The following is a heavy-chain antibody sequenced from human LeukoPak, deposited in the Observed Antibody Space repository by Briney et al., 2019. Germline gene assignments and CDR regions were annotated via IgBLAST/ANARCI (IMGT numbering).Heavy chain of an antibody. CDR2: INPNSGGT. V-gene: IGHV1-2*06. CDR3: ARTMVWQWLDTGMINWFDP. J-gene: IGHJ5*02. CDR1: GYTFTGYY. Sequence: GASVKVSCKASGYTFTGYYMHWVRQAPGQGLEWMGRINPNSGGTNYAQKFQGRVTMTRDTSISTAYMELSRLRSDDTAVYYCARTMVWQWLDTGMINWFDPWGQGTLVTVSS. D-gene: IGHD6-19*01.